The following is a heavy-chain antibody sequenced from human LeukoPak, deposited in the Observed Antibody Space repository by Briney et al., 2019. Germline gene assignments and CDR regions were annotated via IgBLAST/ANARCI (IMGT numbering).Heavy chain of an antibody. CDR3: TRDQTPYY. CDR2: IRSNLYGGTP. CDR1: GFTLSSYS. V-gene: IGHV3-49*04. Sequence: GGSLRLSCATSGFTLSSYSMTWVRQAPGKGLEWVGFIRSNLYGGTPEYAASVKGRLTISRDDSNSIAYLEMDSLKTDDTAVYYCTRDQTPYYWGQGTLVTVSS. J-gene: IGHJ4*02.